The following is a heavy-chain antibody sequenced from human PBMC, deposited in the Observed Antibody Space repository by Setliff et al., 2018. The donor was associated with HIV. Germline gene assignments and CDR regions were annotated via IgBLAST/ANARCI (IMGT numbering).Heavy chain of an antibody. Sequence: GGSLRLSCAASGFTFSRYAMTWVRQAPGKGLEWVSAISGSGSGSYYPDSVKGRFTISRDNSKNTLFLQMNSLRAEDTAVYYCAKDRRYYYGSGSYAAETWGQGTLVTVSS. CDR3: AKDRRYYYGSGSYAAET. CDR2: ISGSGSGS. J-gene: IGHJ5*02. CDR1: GFTFSRYA. D-gene: IGHD3-10*01. V-gene: IGHV3-23*01.